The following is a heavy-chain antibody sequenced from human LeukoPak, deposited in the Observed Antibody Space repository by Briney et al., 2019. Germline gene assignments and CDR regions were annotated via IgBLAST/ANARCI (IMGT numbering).Heavy chain of an antibody. CDR1: GYTITSYW. D-gene: IGHD3-22*01. V-gene: IGHV5-51*01. Sequence: GESLKIPCKGSGYTITSYWIGWVRQMPGKGLEWMGIIYPGDSDTRYSPSFQGQVTISVDKSIRTAYLQWSSLKASDTGIYYCARGSSYYDSSGYYGYYFDSWGQGTLVTVSS. J-gene: IGHJ4*02. CDR3: ARGSSYYDSSGYYGYYFDS. CDR2: IYPGDSDT.